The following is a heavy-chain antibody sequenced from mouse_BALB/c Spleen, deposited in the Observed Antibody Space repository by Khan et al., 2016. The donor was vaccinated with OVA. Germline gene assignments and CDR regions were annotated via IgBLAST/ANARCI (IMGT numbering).Heavy chain of an antibody. CDR2: ISSVAYSI. V-gene: IGHV5-15*02. Sequence: EVELVESGGGLVQTGGSRKLSCAASGFTFIDYGMAWVRQTPGKGPEWIAFISSVAYSIYYADTVTGRFTISRENAKNTLYLAMSSLGSDDTAMYYCARGGFAYWGQGTLVTVSA. J-gene: IGHJ3*01. CDR3: ARGGFAY. CDR1: GFTFIDYG.